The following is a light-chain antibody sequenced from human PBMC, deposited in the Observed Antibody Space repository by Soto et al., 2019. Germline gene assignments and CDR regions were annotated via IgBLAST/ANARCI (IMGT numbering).Light chain of an antibody. CDR1: SSDVGDYNY. Sequence: QSVLTQPASVSGSPGQSITISCTGTSSDVGDYNYVSWYQQHPGKAPKLMIYEVSNRPSGVSNRFSGSKSGNTASLTISGLQAEDEADYYCSSYTRSSTLYVFGTGTK. J-gene: IGLJ1*01. V-gene: IGLV2-14*01. CDR2: EVS. CDR3: SSYTRSSTLYV.